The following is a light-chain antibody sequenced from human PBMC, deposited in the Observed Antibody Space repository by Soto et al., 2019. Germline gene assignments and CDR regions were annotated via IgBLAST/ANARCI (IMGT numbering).Light chain of an antibody. J-gene: IGLJ1*01. Sequence: QSALTQPASVSGSPGQSITISCTGTSSDVGGYNYVSWYQQHPGKAPKLMIYEVSNRPSGVSNRFSGSKSGNTASLTISGLQAEDEADYYCSSYTSSSTHYLLGNGTKVTVL. V-gene: IGLV2-14*01. CDR2: EVS. CDR3: SSYTSSSTHYL. CDR1: SSDVGGYNY.